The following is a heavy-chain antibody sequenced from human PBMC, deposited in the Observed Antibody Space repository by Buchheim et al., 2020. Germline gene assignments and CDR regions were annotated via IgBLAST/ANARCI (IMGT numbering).Heavy chain of an antibody. CDR3: ARVEVCSNGDSCYSNYFDY. D-gene: IGHD2-15*01. V-gene: IGHV1-3*04. Sequence: QVQLVQSGAEVKKPGASVKVSCKASGYPFSVYAIHWVRQAPGQRPEWMGWINTGNGNTKYSQKFQGRVTITRDTSATTTFMDLSRLRSEDTAIYYCARVEVCSNGDSCYSNYFDYWGQGTL. J-gene: IGHJ4*02. CDR2: INTGNGNT. CDR1: GYPFSVYA.